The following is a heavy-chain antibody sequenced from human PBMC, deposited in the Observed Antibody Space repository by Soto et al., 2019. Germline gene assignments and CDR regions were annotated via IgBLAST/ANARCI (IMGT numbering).Heavy chain of an antibody. Sequence: SETLSLTCTVSGGSISSGGYYWSWIRQRPGKGLEWIGYIYYSGSTYYNPSLKSRVTISVDTSKNQFSLKLSSVTAADTAVYYCARAQAGDWLLSPFDYWGQGTLVTVSS. CDR1: GGSISSGGYY. CDR3: ARAQAGDWLLSPFDY. D-gene: IGHD3-9*01. CDR2: IYYSGST. J-gene: IGHJ4*02. V-gene: IGHV4-31*03.